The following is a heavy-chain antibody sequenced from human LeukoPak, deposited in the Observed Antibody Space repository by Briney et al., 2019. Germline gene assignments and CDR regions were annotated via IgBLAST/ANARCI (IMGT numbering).Heavy chain of an antibody. CDR1: GFTFSSYS. V-gene: IGHV3-21*01. D-gene: IGHD3-10*01. CDR2: ISSSSSYI. J-gene: IGHJ3*02. Sequence: GGSLRLSCAASGFTFSSYSMNWVRQAPGKGLEWVSSISSSSSYIYYADSVKGRFTISRDNAKNSLYLQMNSLRAEDTAVYYCARDPGAGGFDIWGQGTMVTVSS. CDR3: ARDPGAGGFDI.